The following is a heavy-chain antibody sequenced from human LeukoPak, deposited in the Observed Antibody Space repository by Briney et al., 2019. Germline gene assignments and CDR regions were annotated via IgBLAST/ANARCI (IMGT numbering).Heavy chain of an antibody. CDR3: AKGENYDFWSGYPYYFDY. CDR2: ISGSGGST. CDR1: GFTFSSYA. V-gene: IGHV3-23*01. D-gene: IGHD3-3*01. J-gene: IGHJ4*02. Sequence: GGSLRLSCAASGFTFSSYAMSWVRQAPGKGLEWVSAISGSGGSTYYADSVKGRFTISRDNSKNTLYLQMNSLRAEDTAVYYCAKGENYDFWSGYPYYFDYWGQGTLVTVSS.